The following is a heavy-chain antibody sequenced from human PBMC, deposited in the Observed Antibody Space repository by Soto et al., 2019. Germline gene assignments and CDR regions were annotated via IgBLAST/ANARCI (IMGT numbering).Heavy chain of an antibody. CDR1: GGTFSSYT. D-gene: IGHD2-2*03. J-gene: IGHJ2*01. V-gene: IGHV1-69*02. CDR3: AWISGDFDL. CDR2: IIPIPGIA. Sequence: QVQLVQSGAEVKKPGSPVKVSCKASGGTFSSYTISWVRQAPGQGLEWMGRIIPIPGIANYAQKFQGRVTITAENSTGTAYMELSSLRSEDTAVYYCAWISGDFDLWGRGTLVTVS.